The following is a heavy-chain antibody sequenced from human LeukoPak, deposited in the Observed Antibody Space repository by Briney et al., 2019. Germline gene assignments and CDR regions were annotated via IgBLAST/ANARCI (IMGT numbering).Heavy chain of an antibody. CDR3: ASGGALWFGELLDY. Sequence: SETLSLTCTVSGGSVSGNYWSWIRQPPGKRLEWIGYIYYSGSPKYNTSLKSRVTISVDTSKNQFSLKLTSVTAADTAVYYCASGGALWFGELLDYWGQGTLVTVSS. CDR1: GGSVSGNY. J-gene: IGHJ4*02. CDR2: IYYSGSP. D-gene: IGHD3-10*01. V-gene: IGHV4-59*02.